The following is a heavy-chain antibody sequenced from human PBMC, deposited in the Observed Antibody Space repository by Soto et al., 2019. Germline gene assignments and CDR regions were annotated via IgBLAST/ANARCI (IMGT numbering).Heavy chain of an antibody. CDR2: ISAYNGNT. Sequence: ASVKVSCKASGYTFTSYGISWVRQAPGQGLEWMGWISAYNGNTNYAQKLQGRVTMTTDTSTSTAYMELRSLRSDDTAVYYCARDKAVAGINDAFDIWGQGTMVTVPS. CDR1: GYTFTSYG. V-gene: IGHV1-18*01. J-gene: IGHJ3*02. CDR3: ARDKAVAGINDAFDI. D-gene: IGHD6-19*01.